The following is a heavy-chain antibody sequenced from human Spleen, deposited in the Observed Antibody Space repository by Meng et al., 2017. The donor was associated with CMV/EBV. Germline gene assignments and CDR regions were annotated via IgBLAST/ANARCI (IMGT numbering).Heavy chain of an antibody. D-gene: IGHD3-3*01. CDR1: GYSINAGYY. J-gene: IGHJ4*02. V-gene: IGHV4-38-2*02. Sequence: SETLSLTCIVSGYSINAGYYWGWIRQPPGKGLEWIGTVYHSGRTYYNPSLKSRVTISVDTSKNQFSLKLSSVTAADTAVYYCARGTSSGLFLEWLSHYYWGQGTLVTVSS. CDR3: ARGTSSGLFLEWLSHYY. CDR2: VYHSGRT.